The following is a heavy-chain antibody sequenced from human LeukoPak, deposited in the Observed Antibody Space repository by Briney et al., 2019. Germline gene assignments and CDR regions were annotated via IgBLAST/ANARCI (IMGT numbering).Heavy chain of an antibody. CDR2: ISASGGNT. CDR3: AKENHGIVGATTLIDY. CDR1: GFTFSSYA. V-gene: IGHV3-23*01. D-gene: IGHD1-26*01. Sequence: GGSLRLSCAASGFTFSSYAMSWVRQAPGKGLERVSVISASGGNTYYADSVKGRFTISRDNSKNTLYLQMNSLRAEDTAVYYCAKENHGIVGATTLIDYWGQGTLVTVSS. J-gene: IGHJ4*02.